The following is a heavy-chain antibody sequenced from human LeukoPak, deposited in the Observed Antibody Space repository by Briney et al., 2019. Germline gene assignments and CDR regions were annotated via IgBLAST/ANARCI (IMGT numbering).Heavy chain of an antibody. J-gene: IGHJ3*02. V-gene: IGHV3-11*01. CDR2: ISSGGSTT. D-gene: IGHD6-13*01. Sequence: PGGSLRLSCTASGFRFSDYYMTWIRQAPGKGLEWISYISSGGSTTSYADFAQGRFTISRDNAENKLYLQMNSLRAEDTAVYYCARVLAATRAFDIWGQGTMVTVSS. CDR1: GFRFSDYY. CDR3: ARVLAATRAFDI.